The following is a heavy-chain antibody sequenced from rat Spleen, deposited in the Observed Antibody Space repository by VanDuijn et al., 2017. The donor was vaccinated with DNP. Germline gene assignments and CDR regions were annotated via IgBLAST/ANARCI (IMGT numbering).Heavy chain of an antibody. Sequence: EVQLVESGGGLVQPGRSLKLSCAASGFTFSNYDMAWVRQAPTKGLEWVASISTSGGSTYYRGSVGGRFTVSRDKAKNSLYLQMDSLRSEDTATYYCATGTLAYWDQGTLVTVSS. V-gene: IGHV5S13*01. CDR2: ISTSGGST. CDR3: ATGTLAY. CDR1: GFTFSNYD. J-gene: IGHJ3*01.